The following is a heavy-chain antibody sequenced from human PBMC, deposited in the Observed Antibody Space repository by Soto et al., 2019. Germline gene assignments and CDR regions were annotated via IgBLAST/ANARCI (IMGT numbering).Heavy chain of an antibody. V-gene: IGHV3-30*18. D-gene: IGHD6-6*01. CDR1: GFTFSSYG. Sequence: HPGGSLRLSCAASGFTFSSYGMHWVRQAPGKGLEWVAVISYDGSNKYYADYVKGRFTISRDNSKNTLYLQMNSLRAEDTAVYYCAKDPHRTADPYTYSSSSWHYYGMDVWGQGTTVTVSS. CDR2: ISYDGSNK. CDR3: AKDPHRTADPYTYSSSSWHYYGMDV. J-gene: IGHJ6*02.